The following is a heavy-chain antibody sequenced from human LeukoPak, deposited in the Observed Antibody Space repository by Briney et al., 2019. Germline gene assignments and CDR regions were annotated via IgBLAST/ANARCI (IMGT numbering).Heavy chain of an antibody. D-gene: IGHD5-12*01. CDR2: VNPSTGDT. J-gene: IGHJ5*02. Sequence: ASVKVSCKASGYTFSSYEIHWVRQATGQGPEWMGRVNPSTGDTTYGQKFQDRISITRDTSRRSSDMELNTLRSDDTAVYYCARRGGYDYGLFWFDPWGQGTLVTVSS. V-gene: IGHV1-8*03. CDR3: ARRGGYDYGLFWFDP. CDR1: GYTFSSYE.